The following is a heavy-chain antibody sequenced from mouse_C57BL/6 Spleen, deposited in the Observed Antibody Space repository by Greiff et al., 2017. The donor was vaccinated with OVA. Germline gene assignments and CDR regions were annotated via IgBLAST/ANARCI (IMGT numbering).Heavy chain of an antibody. D-gene: IGHD2-3*01. CDR1: GYSITSGYY. Sequence: EVKLEESGPGLVKPSQSLSLTCSVTGYSITSGYYWNWIRQFPGNKLEWMGYISYDGSNNYNPSLKNRISITRDTSKNQFFLKLNSVTTEDTATYYCARDGYYVSYFDYWGKGTTLTVSS. CDR3: ARDGYYVSYFDY. CDR2: ISYDGSN. V-gene: IGHV3-6*01. J-gene: IGHJ2*01.